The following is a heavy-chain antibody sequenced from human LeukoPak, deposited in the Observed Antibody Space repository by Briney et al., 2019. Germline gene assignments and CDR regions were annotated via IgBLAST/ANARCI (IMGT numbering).Heavy chain of an antibody. CDR1: GYSFTSYW. CDR3: ARRRDLYSGSYYPFDY. D-gene: IGHD1-26*01. J-gene: IGHJ4*02. CDR2: IYPGDSDA. V-gene: IGHV5-51*01. Sequence: GESLKISCKGSGYSFTSYWIGWVRQMPGKGLKWMGIIYPGDSDARYSPSFQGQVTISADKSISTAYLQWSSLKASDTAMYYCARRRDLYSGSYYPFDYWGQGTLVTVSS.